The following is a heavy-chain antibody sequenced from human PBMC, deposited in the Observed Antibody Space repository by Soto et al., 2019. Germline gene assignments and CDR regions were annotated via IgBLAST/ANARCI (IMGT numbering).Heavy chain of an antibody. V-gene: IGHV4-31*03. CDR3: ARGYCSSTSCFDP. CDR1: GGSISSGGYY. D-gene: IGHD2-2*01. Sequence: SETLSLTCTVSGGSISSGGYYWSWIRQHPGKGLEWIGYIYYSGSTNYNPSLKSRVTISVDTSKNQFSLKLSSVTAADTAVYYCARGYCSSTSCFDPWGQGTLVTVSS. CDR2: IYYSGST. J-gene: IGHJ5*02.